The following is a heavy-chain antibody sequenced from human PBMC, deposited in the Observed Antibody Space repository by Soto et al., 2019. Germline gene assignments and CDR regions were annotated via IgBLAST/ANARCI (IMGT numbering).Heavy chain of an antibody. J-gene: IGHJ6*02. V-gene: IGHV1-69*08. CDR3: AREDRDRETGLVPAAIDGMVV. CDR1: GGTFSRYS. D-gene: IGHD2-2*01. CDR2: IIPIFGIA. Sequence: QVQLVQSGAEVKKPGSSVKVSCKASGGTFSRYSITWVRQAPGHGLEWIGRIIPIFGIASYAQKFQGRVTITADESTSTAYRELSSLRSDDTAVYYCAREDRDRETGLVPAAIDGMVVWGQGATVTVSS.